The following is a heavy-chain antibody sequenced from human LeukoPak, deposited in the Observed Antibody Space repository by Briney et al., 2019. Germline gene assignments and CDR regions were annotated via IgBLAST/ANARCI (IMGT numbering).Heavy chain of an antibody. CDR2: IIPIFGTA. J-gene: IGHJ4*02. CDR3: ARDPPDYYDTSGFVDY. D-gene: IGHD3-22*01. CDR1: GGTFTSYG. V-gene: IGHV1-69*13. Sequence: SVKVSCKASGGTFTSYGISWVRQAPGQGLEWMGGIIPIFGTANYAQKFQGRVTITADESTTTAYMELSSLRSEDTAVYYCARDPPDYYDTSGFVDYWGQGTLVTVSS.